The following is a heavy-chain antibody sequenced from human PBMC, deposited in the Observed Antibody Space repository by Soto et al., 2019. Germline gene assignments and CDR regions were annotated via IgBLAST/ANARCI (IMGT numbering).Heavy chain of an antibody. V-gene: IGHV3-73*01. CDR3: IRGGSPYYYDY. CDR1: GFIFSGSA. CDR2: ILSKAGNYAT. J-gene: IGHJ4*02. Sequence: EVQLVESGGGLVQPGGSLKLSCAASGFIFSGSAVHWVRQASGKGLEWVGRILSKAGNYATAYPASMKGRFTISRDDSENTAVLQVNSLKTEGTAVYYCIRGGSPYYYDYWGQGTLVAVSS.